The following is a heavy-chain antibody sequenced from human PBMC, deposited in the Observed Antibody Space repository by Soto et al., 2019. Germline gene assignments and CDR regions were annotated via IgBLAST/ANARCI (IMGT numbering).Heavy chain of an antibody. Sequence: VALTLLAAASGFAFKNYEMNWGRQAPGKGLEWVSVIYSGGVTYYPDSVKGRFTTIRDTSKNTVYLQMNSLRADDTAMYYCAPDPSTTGYYGLDVWGQGTTVTVYS. CDR2: IYSGGVT. V-gene: IGHV3-53*01. CDR3: APDPSTTGYYGLDV. CDR1: GFAFKNYE. J-gene: IGHJ6*02.